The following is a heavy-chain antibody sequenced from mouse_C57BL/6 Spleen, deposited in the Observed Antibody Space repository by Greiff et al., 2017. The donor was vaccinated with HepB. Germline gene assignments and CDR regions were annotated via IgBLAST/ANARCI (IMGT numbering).Heavy chain of an antibody. D-gene: IGHD1-1*01. Sequence: EVQVVESGGGLVKPGGSLKLSCAASGFTFSSYTMSWVRQTPEKRLEWVATISGGGGNTYYPDSVKGRFTISRDNAKNTLYLQMSSLRSEDTALYYCARQEVYYGSSYSYWGQGTTLTVSS. V-gene: IGHV5-9*01. CDR2: ISGGGGNT. J-gene: IGHJ2*01. CDR3: ARQEVYYGSSYSY. CDR1: GFTFSSYT.